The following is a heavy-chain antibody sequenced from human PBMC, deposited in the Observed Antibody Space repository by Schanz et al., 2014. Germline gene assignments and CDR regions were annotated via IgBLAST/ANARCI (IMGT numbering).Heavy chain of an antibody. Sequence: VQLLESGGGLVQPGGSLRLSCAAYGFTLSSYAMHWFRQPAGKGLEWVAVIWNNGVTKYYADSVRGRFTISRDRFQNTLYLRMSSLRAEDTAVYYCARPRFDYGEVDYWGQGTLVTVSS. CDR2: IWNNGVTK. J-gene: IGHJ4*02. CDR1: GFTLSSYA. V-gene: IGHV3-33*08. D-gene: IGHD4-17*01. CDR3: ARPRFDYGEVDY.